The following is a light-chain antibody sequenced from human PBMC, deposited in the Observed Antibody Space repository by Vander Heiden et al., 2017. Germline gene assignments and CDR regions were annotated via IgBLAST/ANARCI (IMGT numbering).Light chain of an antibody. CDR3: CSYAGSYTYWV. CDR2: DAS. Sequence: SALTQPRSLSGSPGESVTISCTGTSSDVGGYNYVSWYQQHPGKAPKLMIYDASKRPSGVPDRFSGSKSGNTASLTISGLQAEDEADYYCCSYAGSYTYWVFGGGTKLTVL. CDR1: SSDVGGYNY. J-gene: IGLJ3*02. V-gene: IGLV2-11*01.